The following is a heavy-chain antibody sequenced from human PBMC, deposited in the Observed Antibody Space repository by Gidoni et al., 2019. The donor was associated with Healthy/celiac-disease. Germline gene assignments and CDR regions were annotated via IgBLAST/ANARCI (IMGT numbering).Heavy chain of an antibody. CDR1: GCSISSYY. V-gene: IGHV4-59*01. J-gene: IGHJ2*01. Sequence: VQLQASGPGLVKPSETLSLTCTVSGCSISSYYWSWIRQPPGKGLEWIGDIYYSASTNDNSSLKSRVTISVDTSKNQFSLKLSSVTAADTAVYYCARGGSSGWYMGWYFDLWGRGTLVTVSS. CDR2: IYYSAST. CDR3: ARGGSSGWYMGWYFDL. D-gene: IGHD6-19*01.